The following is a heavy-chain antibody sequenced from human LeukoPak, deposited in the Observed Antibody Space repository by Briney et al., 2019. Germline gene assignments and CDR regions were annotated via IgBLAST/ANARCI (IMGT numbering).Heavy chain of an antibody. V-gene: IGHV1-24*01. CDR2: FDPEDGEI. J-gene: IGHJ3*02. Sequence: GASVKVSCKVSGYTLTELSMHWVRQAPGKGLEWMGGFDPEDGEIIYAQKFQGRVTMTEDTSTNTAYMDLSSLRSKDTAVYYCATSDPTDDILTGPGAFDIWGQGAMVTVSS. CDR3: ATSDPTDDILTGPGAFDI. CDR1: GYTLTELS. D-gene: IGHD3-9*01.